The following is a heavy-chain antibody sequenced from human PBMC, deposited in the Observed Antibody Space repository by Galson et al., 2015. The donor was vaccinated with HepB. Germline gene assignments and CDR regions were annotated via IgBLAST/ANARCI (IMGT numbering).Heavy chain of an antibody. J-gene: IGHJ6*03. CDR1: GYTFTSYA. D-gene: IGHD3-10*02. CDR3: ARDVRGHTPYYYMDV. V-gene: IGHV1-3*01. Sequence: SVKVSCKASGYTFTSYAMHWVRQAPGQRLEWMGWINAGNGNTKYSQKFQGRVTITRDTSASTAYMELSSLRSEDTAVYYCARDVRGHTPYYYMDVWGKGTTVTVSS. CDR2: INAGNGNT.